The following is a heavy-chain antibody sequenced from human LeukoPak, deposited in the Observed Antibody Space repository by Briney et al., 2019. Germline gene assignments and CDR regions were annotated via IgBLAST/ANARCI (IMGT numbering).Heavy chain of an antibody. CDR1: GGSVSSSNFY. J-gene: IGHJ4*02. Sequence: SQTLSLTCTVSGGSVSSSNFYWAWIRQPPGKGLEWVASIYYTGNTFYNPSLKSRGTLSLDTFKNQFSLKLTSVTAADTAVYYCARVGGITFGGVIVPLPYYFDYWGQGTLVTVSS. V-gene: IGHV4-39*07. D-gene: IGHD3-16*02. CDR3: ARVGGITFGGVIVPLPYYFDY. CDR2: IYYTGNT.